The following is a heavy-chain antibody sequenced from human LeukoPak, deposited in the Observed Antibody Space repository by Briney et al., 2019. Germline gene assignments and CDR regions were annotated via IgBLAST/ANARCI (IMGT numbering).Heavy chain of an antibody. CDR3: ARDRAYDSSGYYGLNWLDP. CDR1: GYTFTGYY. D-gene: IGHD3-22*01. Sequence: ASVKVSCKASGYTFTGYYMHWVRQAPGQGLEWMGWINPNSGGTNYAQKFQGRVTMTRDTSISTAYMELSRLRSDDTAVYYCARDRAYDSSGYYGLNWLDPWGQGTLVTVSS. J-gene: IGHJ5*02. CDR2: INPNSGGT. V-gene: IGHV1-2*02.